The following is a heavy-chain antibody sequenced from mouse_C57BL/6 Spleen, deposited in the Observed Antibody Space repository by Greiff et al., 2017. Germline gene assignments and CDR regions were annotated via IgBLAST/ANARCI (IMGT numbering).Heavy chain of an antibody. CDR3: AYGSSYRYAMDY. J-gene: IGHJ4*01. CDR2: IYPGDGDT. Sequence: QVQLQQSGPELVKPGASVKISCKASGYAFSSSWMNWVQQRPGKGLEWIGRIYPGDGDTNYNGKFKGKATLTADKSSSTAYMQLSSLTSEDSAVYFCAYGSSYRYAMDYWGQGTSVTVSS. V-gene: IGHV1-82*01. CDR1: GYAFSSSW. D-gene: IGHD1-1*01.